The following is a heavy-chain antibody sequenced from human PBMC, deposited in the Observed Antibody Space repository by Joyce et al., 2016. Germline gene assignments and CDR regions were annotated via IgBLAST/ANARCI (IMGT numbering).Heavy chain of an antibody. Sequence: EEQLVESGGGLVKPGGSLRLSCSASGFNFCGYTLNWVRQAPGKGFDGFSSISTSSTYIYYADSVKGRFTISRDDAKNSLYLQMNNLRAEDTAVYYCASLWAPGYCTTTSCQGWFDPWGQGTLVTVSS. CDR1: GFNFCGYT. J-gene: IGHJ5*02. CDR3: ASLWAPGYCTTTSCQGWFDP. V-gene: IGHV3-21*01. D-gene: IGHD2-2*03. CDR2: ISTSSTYI.